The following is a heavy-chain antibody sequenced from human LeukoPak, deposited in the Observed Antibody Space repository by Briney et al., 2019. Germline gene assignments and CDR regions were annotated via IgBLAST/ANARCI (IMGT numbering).Heavy chain of an antibody. Sequence: SQTLSLTCAISGDSVSSNTASWSWLRQSPSRGLEWLGRTHFRSKWYNYYAVSVKSRIAINGDTSKNQFSLLLYSVTPEDTAVYYCAREVATDAAHNWFDPWGQGTLVTVSS. CDR2: THFRSKWYN. J-gene: IGHJ5*02. V-gene: IGHV6-1*01. D-gene: IGHD4-23*01. CDR3: AREVATDAAHNWFDP. CDR1: GDSVSSNTAS.